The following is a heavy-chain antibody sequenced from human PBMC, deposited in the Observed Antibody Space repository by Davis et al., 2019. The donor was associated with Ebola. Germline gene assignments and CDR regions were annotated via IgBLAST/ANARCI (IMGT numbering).Heavy chain of an antibody. Sequence: PGGSLRLSCVGSGFTFTTYAMHWVRQAPGTGLEWVSLISYDGNKKFYTDSVKGRFSISRDNAKNSQFLQMNSLRAEDTAVYYCARDLHFGYYHYYLDVWGKGTTVTVSS. CDR3: ARDLHFGYYHYYLDV. V-gene: IGHV3-30-3*01. CDR1: GFTFTTYA. D-gene: IGHD3-3*01. J-gene: IGHJ6*03. CDR2: ISYDGNKK.